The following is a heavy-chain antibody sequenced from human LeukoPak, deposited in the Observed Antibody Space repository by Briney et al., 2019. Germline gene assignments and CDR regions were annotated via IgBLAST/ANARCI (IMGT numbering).Heavy chain of an antibody. V-gene: IGHV4-61*02. J-gene: IGHJ4*02. CDR3: ASDCSSTSCPVDY. Sequence: SETLSLTCTVSGGSISSGSYYWSWIRQPAGKGLEWIGRIYTSGSTNYNPSLKSRVTISVDTSKNQFSLKLSSVTAADTAVYYCASDCSSTSCPVDYWGQGTLVTVSS. CDR1: GGSISSGSYY. CDR2: IYTSGST. D-gene: IGHD2-2*01.